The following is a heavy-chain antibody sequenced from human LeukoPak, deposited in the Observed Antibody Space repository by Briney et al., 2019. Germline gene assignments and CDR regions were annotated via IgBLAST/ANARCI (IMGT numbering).Heavy chain of an antibody. V-gene: IGHV3-30*14. J-gene: IGHJ4*02. CDR2: TSYDGSNK. Sequence: GGSLRLSCAASGFTFSSYAMHWVRQAPGKGLEWVAVTSYDGSNKYYADSVEGRFTISRDNSKNTLYLQMNSLRAEDTAVYYCARYTHSSGFDYWGQGTLVTVSS. D-gene: IGHD6-19*01. CDR3: ARYTHSSGFDY. CDR1: GFTFSSYA.